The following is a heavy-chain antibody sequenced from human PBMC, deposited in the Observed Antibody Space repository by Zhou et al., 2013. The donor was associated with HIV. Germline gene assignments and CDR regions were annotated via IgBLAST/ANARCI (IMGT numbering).Heavy chain of an antibody. J-gene: IGHJ6*02. CDR2: IIPIFGTT. CDR1: GGTISSYA. V-gene: IGHV1-69*12. Sequence: QVQLVQSGAEVKKPGSSVKVSCKASGGTISSYAFSWVRQAPGQGLEWMGRIIPIFGTTNYAQKFQDRVTINADESTSTAYMELRSLRSDDTAVYYCTRDEQERYYYYGMDVWGQGTTVTVSS. CDR3: TRDEQERYYYYGMDV. D-gene: IGHD6-13*01.